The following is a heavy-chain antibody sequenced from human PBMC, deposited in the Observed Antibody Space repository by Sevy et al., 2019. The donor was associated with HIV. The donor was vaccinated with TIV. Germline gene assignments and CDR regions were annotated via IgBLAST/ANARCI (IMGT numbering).Heavy chain of an antibody. CDR3: ERVSGWHLRYGMDV. CDR1: GFNFASYD. Sequence: ASVKVSCKASGFNFASYDIYWVRQATGQGLEWMGWMNTNTGNTGFAQKFQGRDTMTRNTSITTAYMELSNLRSEDTAVYYCERVSGWHLRYGMDVWGQGTTVTVSS. D-gene: IGHD6-19*01. J-gene: IGHJ6*02. V-gene: IGHV1-8*02. CDR2: MNTNTGNT.